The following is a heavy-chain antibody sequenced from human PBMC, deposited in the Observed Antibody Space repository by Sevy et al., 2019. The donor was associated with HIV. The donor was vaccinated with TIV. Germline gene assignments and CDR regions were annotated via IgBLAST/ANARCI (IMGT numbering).Heavy chain of an antibody. Sequence: GGSLRLSCTTSGFTFDDYAMSWFRQAPGKGLEWVAFITRNSYEAYGGTIDYAASVKGRFIISRDDSKSVPYLQMNSLKTEDTAVYYCTRGLATADTPEYYFDYWGQGTLVTVSS. CDR3: TRGLATADTPEYYFDY. CDR1: GFTFDDYA. D-gene: IGHD5-12*01. J-gene: IGHJ4*02. V-gene: IGHV3-49*03. CDR2: ITRNSYEAYGGTI.